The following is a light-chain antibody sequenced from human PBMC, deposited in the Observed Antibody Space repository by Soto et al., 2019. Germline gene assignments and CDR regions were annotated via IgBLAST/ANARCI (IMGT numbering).Light chain of an antibody. CDR1: QSLLHSDGYNS. CDR3: MQTLQAPLT. Sequence: DLVMTQSPLSLPVTPGEPASISCRSSQSLLHSDGYNSLAWYLQKPGQSPQLLISVASNRASGVPDRFSGSGSGTDFTLKISSLEAEDVGVYYCMQTLQAPLTFGQGTKVEIK. J-gene: IGKJ1*01. V-gene: IGKV2-28*01. CDR2: VAS.